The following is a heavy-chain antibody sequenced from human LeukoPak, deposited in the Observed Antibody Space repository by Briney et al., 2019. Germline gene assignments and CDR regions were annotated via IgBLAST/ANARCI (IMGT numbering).Heavy chain of an antibody. Sequence: GGSLRLSCTGSGFTFSNYVMSWVRQAPGRRLEWVSGIRDSGDDTDYADSVKGRFTISRDNSKNTLFLQMNILRVEDTAVYYCVKVGGGGGGYWSPRGQGTLVTASS. V-gene: IGHV3-23*01. CDR3: VKVGGGGGGYWSP. D-gene: IGHD6-19*01. CDR2: IRDSGDDT. J-gene: IGHJ5*02. CDR1: GFTFSNYV.